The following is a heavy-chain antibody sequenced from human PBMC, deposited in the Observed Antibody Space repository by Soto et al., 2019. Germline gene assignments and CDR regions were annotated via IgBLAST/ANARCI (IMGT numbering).Heavy chain of an antibody. CDR2: INHSGST. D-gene: IGHD3-3*01. CDR1: GGSFSGYY. CDR3: ARGFLSIDY. V-gene: IGHV4-34*01. J-gene: IGHJ4*02. Sequence: SETLSLTCAVYGGSFSGYYWGWIRQPPGKGLEWIGEINHSGSTNYNPSLKSRVTISVDTSKNQFSLKLSSVTAADTAVYYCARGFLSIDYWGQGTLVTVSS.